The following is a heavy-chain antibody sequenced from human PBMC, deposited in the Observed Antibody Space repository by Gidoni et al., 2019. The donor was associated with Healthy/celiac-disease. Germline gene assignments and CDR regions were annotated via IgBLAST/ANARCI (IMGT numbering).Heavy chain of an antibody. V-gene: IGHV3-30*18. CDR3: AKGGSRDYYYYYMDV. CDR2: ISYDGSNK. CDR1: GFTFSSYG. Sequence: QVQLVESGGGVVQPGRSLRLSCAASGFTFSSYGMHWVRQAPGKGLEWVAVISYDGSNKYYADSVKGRFTISRDNSKNTLYLQMNSLRAEEKAVYYCAKGGSRDYYYYYMDVWGKGTTVTVSS. D-gene: IGHD3-16*01. J-gene: IGHJ6*03.